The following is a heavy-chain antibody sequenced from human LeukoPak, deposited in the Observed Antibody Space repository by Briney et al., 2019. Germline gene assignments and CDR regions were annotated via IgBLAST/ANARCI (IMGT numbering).Heavy chain of an antibody. CDR3: ASDNFDWLLSGAFDI. CDR1: GYTFTSYG. D-gene: IGHD3-9*01. CDR2: IIPIFGTA. J-gene: IGHJ3*02. Sequence: GASVKVSCKASGYTFTSYGISWVRQAPGQGLEWMGGIIPIFGTANYAQKFQGRVTITTDESTSTAYMELSSLRSEDTAVYYCASDNFDWLLSGAFDIWGQGTMVTVSS. V-gene: IGHV1-69*05.